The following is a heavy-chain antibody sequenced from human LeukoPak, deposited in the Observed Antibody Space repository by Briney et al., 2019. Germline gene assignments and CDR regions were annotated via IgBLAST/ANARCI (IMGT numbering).Heavy chain of an antibody. V-gene: IGHV1-24*01. Sequence: GASVKVSCKVSGYTLTELSMHWVRQAPGKGLEWMGGFDPEDGEAIYAQKFQGRVTMTEDTSTDTAYMELSSLRSEDTAVYYCATDRPPSEYSYGTLDYWGQGTLVTVSS. CDR1: GYTLTELS. J-gene: IGHJ4*02. CDR2: FDPEDGEA. D-gene: IGHD5-18*01. CDR3: ATDRPPSEYSYGTLDY.